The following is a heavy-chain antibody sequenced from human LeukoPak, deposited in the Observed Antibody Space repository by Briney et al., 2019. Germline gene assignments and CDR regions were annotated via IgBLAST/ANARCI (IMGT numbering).Heavy chain of an antibody. CDR3: ARAGYYDILTGYPRPGNYYYMDV. D-gene: IGHD3-9*01. V-gene: IGHV1-69*05. J-gene: IGHJ6*03. Sequence: SVKVSCKASGGTFSSYAISWVRQAPGQGLEWMGRIIPIFGTANYAQKFQGRVTITTDKSTSTAYMELSSLRSEATAVYYCARAGYYDILTGYPRPGNYYYMDVWGKGTTVTVSS. CDR1: GGTFSSYA. CDR2: IIPIFGTA.